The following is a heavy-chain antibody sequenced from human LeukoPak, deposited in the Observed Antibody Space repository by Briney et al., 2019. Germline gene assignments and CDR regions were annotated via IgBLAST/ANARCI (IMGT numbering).Heavy chain of an antibody. Sequence: GGSLRLSCAASGFTVITNDMTWVRQAPGKGLEWVSVLYSDGNTKYADSVQGRFTISRDNSKNTLYLEMNSPSPDDTAVYYCARGVEPLAANTLAYWGQGTLVTVSP. CDR3: ARGVEPLAANTLAY. J-gene: IGHJ4*02. CDR2: LYSDGNT. CDR1: GFTVITND. V-gene: IGHV3-53*01. D-gene: IGHD1-14*01.